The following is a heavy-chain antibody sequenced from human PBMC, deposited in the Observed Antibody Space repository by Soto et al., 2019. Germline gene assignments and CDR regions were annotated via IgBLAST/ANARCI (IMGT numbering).Heavy chain of an antibody. CDR1: GFTFSSYA. CDR2: ISTNRGST. J-gene: IGHJ4*02. V-gene: IGHV3-64D*06. D-gene: IGHD3-22*01. Sequence: GGSLRLSCSASGFTFSSYAMHWVRQAPGKGLEYVSSISTNRGSTHYADSVKGRFTISRDNSKNTQYLQMSSLRADDTAVYYCVKGEYYYDSSGYYPFDYWGQGTLVTSPQ. CDR3: VKGEYYYDSSGYYPFDY.